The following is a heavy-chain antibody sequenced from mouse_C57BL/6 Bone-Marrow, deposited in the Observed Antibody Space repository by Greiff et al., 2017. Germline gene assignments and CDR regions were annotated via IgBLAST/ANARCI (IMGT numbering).Heavy chain of an antibody. CDR2: IDPEIGDT. CDR3: SSVDGNYFDF. D-gene: IGHD2-3*01. CDR1: GFNIKDDY. V-gene: IGHV14-4*01. J-gene: IGHJ2*01. Sequence: EVHLVESGAELVRPGASVKLSCTASGFNIKDDYIHWVKQRPEQGLEWIGWIDPEIGDTEYASKFQGKATITSDTSSNTAYLQLSSLTSEDTAVYYCSSVDGNYFDFWGQGTPLTVAS.